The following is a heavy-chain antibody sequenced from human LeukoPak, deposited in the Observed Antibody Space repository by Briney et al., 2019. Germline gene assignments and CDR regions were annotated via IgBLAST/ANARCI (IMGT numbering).Heavy chain of an antibody. V-gene: IGHV3-23*01. J-gene: IGHJ3*02. CDR1: GFTFSNYA. D-gene: IGHD1-26*01. Sequence: QSGGSLRLSCAASGFTFSNYAMRWVRQAPGKGLEWVSLISGITTNTYYADCVKGRFTISRDNSKTTLDLQMNSLRAEDTAGYYCAKPLLVGGTRGAYAFDIWGRGTMVTVSS. CDR3: AKPLLVGGTRGAYAFDI. CDR2: ISGITTNT.